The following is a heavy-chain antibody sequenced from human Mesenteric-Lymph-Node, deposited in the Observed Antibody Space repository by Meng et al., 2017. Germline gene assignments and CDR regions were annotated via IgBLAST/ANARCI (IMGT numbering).Heavy chain of an antibody. CDR3: AKVAYASTWYVPHFDY. J-gene: IGHJ4*02. V-gene: IGHV3-30*18. CDR2: ISYDGSNK. CDR1: GFTFSTYG. Sequence: QVQLVESGGGVVQPGRSLRLSGATSGFTFSTYGMHWVRQAPGKGLGWVAVISYDGSNKYYAESVKGRFTISRDNSKNTLHLQMNSLRAEDTAVYYCAKVAYASTWYVPHFDYWGQGTLVTVSS. D-gene: IGHD6-13*01.